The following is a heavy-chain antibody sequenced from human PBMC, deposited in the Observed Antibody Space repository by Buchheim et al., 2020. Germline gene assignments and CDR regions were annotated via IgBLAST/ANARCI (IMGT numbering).Heavy chain of an antibody. V-gene: IGHV3-23*04. Sequence: EVQLVESGGGLVQPGGSLRLSCAASGFTFSSYAMSCVRQAPGKGLEWVSAISDSGSNTYYADSVKGRFIFSRDNSKNTLYLQMNSLRAEDTVVYYCAKEVGTIGVAGPYFDYWGQGIL. CDR2: ISDSGSNT. D-gene: IGHD6-19*01. J-gene: IGHJ4*02. CDR1: GFTFSSYA. CDR3: AKEVGTIGVAGPYFDY.